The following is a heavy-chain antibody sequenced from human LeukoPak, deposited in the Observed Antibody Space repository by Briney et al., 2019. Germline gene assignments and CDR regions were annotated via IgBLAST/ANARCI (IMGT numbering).Heavy chain of an antibody. CDR1: GYSISSGYY. D-gene: IGHD3-10*01. CDR2: IYHSGST. V-gene: IGHV4-38-2*02. Sequence: PSETLSLTCTVSGYSISSGYYWGWIRQPPGKGLEWIGSIYHSGSTYYNPSLKSRVTISVDTSKNQFSLKLSSVTAADTAVYYCASLKLLWFGELFLGGHFDPWGQGTLVTVSS. CDR3: ASLKLLWFGELFLGGHFDP. J-gene: IGHJ5*02.